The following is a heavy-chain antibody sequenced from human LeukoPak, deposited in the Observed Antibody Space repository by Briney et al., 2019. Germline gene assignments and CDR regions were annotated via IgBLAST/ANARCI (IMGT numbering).Heavy chain of an antibody. D-gene: IGHD3-10*01. V-gene: IGHV2-70*11. CDR3: ARTYYYGSGSYYIDY. CDR1: GFSPSTSGMC. Sequence: SGPALVKPTQTLTLTCTFSGFSPSTSGMCVSWIRQPPGKALEWLARIDWDDDKYYSTSLKTRLTISKDTSKNQVVLTMTNMDPVDTATYYCARTYYYGSGSYYIDYWGQGTLVTVSS. CDR2: IDWDDDK. J-gene: IGHJ4*02.